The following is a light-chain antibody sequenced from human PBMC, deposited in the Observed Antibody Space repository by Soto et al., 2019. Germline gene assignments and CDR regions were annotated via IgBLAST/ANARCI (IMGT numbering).Light chain of an antibody. CDR2: DAS. V-gene: IGKV1-5*01. Sequence: DIQMTQSPSTLSASVGDRVTITCRASQSISSWLAWYQQKPGKALKLLIDDASSLESGVPPRFSGSGSGTEFTLTISSLQPDDFATYDCQQYNSYPYTFGQGPKLEIK. CDR1: QSISSW. CDR3: QQYNSYPYT. J-gene: IGKJ2*01.